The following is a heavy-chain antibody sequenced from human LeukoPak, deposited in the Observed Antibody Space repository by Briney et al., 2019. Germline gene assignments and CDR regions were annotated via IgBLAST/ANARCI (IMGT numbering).Heavy chain of an antibody. J-gene: IGHJ4*02. Sequence: GGSLRLSCAASGFTFTTYGMNWLRQAPGKGLEWVSYLSGRSNSIYYAESVKGRFTISRDNAKNSLYLQMNSLRDEDTAVYYCASPRYYYGSGSYYPAFDYWGQGTLVTVSS. CDR2: LSGRSNSI. D-gene: IGHD3-10*01. CDR1: GFTFTTYG. CDR3: ASPRYYYGSGSYYPAFDY. V-gene: IGHV3-48*02.